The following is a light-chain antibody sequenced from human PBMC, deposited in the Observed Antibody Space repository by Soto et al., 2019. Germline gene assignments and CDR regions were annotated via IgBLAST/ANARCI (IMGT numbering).Light chain of an antibody. V-gene: IGKV3-20*01. CDR2: GAS. CDR1: QRVSSTH. J-gene: IGKJ2*01. CDR3: RQYGYSPYN. Sequence: EIVFTQSPGTLSLSPGERATLSCRASQRVSSTHLAWYQQKPGQAPRLLIYGASNRASGTPDRISGSGSGTAFTLTIGRLEPEDFAVYYCRQYGYSPYNFGQGTRLEIK.